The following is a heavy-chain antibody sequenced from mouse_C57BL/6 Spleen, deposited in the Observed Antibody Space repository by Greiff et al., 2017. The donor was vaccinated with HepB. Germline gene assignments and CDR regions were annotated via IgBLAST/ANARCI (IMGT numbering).Heavy chain of an antibody. CDR2: IYPGSGNT. Sequence: VQLQQSGAELVRPGASVKLSCKASGYTFTDYYINWVKQRPGQGLEWIARIYPGSGNTYYNEKFKGKATLTAEKSSSTAYMQLSSLTSEDSAVYFCAVYDYDPWFAYWGQGTLVTVSA. CDR3: AVYDYDPWFAY. CDR1: GYTFTDYY. J-gene: IGHJ3*01. D-gene: IGHD2-4*01. V-gene: IGHV1-76*01.